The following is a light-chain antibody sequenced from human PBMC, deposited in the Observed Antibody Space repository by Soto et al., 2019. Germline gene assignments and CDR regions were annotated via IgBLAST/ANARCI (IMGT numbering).Light chain of an antibody. CDR1: SGSVSTSYF. Sequence: QAVVTQEPSISVSPGGTVTLTCGLSSGSVSTSYFPSWYQQTPGQAPRTLIYNTNTRSSGVPDRFSGSTSVNSASLTISGLQADDEADYYCCLYIGATTYVFGTGTKLTVL. V-gene: IGLV8-61*01. CDR2: NTN. J-gene: IGLJ1*01. CDR3: CLYIGATTYV.